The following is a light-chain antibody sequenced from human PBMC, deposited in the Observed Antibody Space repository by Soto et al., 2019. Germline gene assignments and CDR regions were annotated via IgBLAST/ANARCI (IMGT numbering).Light chain of an antibody. CDR3: QQYDNLPLS. V-gene: IGKV1-33*01. CDR1: QDISDF. J-gene: IGKJ4*01. Sequence: DIQMTQSPSSLSVSVGAGVTITWQASQDISDFLNWYQQKSGKAPKLLIYDASHLGTGVPSRFSGSGSGTDFTFTISSLQPEDIATYYCQQYDNLPLSFGGGTKVDIK. CDR2: DAS.